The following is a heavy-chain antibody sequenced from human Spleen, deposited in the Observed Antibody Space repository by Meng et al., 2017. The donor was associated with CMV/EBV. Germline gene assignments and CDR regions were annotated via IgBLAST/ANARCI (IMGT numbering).Heavy chain of an antibody. J-gene: IGHJ4*02. CDR1: GYTFTGYY. CDR2: INPNSGGT. V-gene: IGHV1-2*02. D-gene: IGHD6-13*01. CDR3: ARVGPSGRSSSFDY. Sequence: ASVKVSCKASGYTFTGYYMLWVRQAPGQGLEWMGWINPNSGGTNYAQKFQGRVTMTRDTSISTAYMELSRLRSDDTAVYYCARVGPSGRSSSFDYCGQGTLVTVSS.